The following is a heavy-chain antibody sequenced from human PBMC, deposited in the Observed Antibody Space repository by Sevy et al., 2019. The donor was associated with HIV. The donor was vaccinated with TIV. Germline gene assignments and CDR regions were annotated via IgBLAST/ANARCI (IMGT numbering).Heavy chain of an antibody. CDR1: GFTFDDFA. D-gene: IGHD3-3*01. Sequence: GGSLRLSCAASGFTFDDFAMHWVRQVPGKGLEWVSGLNWDSGSVAYADSVKGRFTISRDNAKNALFLQMNSLRAEDTALYYCAKASWLDFWSGYRGFDPWGQGTLVTVSS. CDR2: LNWDSGSV. V-gene: IGHV3-9*01. CDR3: AKASWLDFWSGYRGFDP. J-gene: IGHJ5*02.